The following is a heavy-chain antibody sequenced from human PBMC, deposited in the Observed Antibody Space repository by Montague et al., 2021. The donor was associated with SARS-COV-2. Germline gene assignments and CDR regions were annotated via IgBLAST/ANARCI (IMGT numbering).Heavy chain of an antibody. Sequence: SETLSLTCTVSGDSISSSCYYWGWIRQPPGKGLEWIGSIDYSGSTYYNPSLKSRVTISVDTSKNQFSLKLSSVTAADTAVYYCARDTRITMIVVVQGYGMDVWGQGTTVTVSS. CDR3: ARDTRITMIVVVQGYGMDV. J-gene: IGHJ6*02. D-gene: IGHD3-22*01. V-gene: IGHV4-39*07. CDR2: IDYSGST. CDR1: GDSISSSCYY.